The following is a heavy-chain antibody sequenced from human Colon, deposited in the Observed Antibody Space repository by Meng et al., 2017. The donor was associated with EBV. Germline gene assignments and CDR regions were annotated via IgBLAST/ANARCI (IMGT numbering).Heavy chain of an antibody. Sequence: AEVKKPGASVKLSAKASGYTFTGYDLHCVRQAPGQGLEWIGWINPNSGGTNYAQKFQCRVTMTRDTSISTAYMELSRLRSDDTAIYYCAKVRDISSDSSSYYDYWGQGTLVTVSS. D-gene: IGHD3-22*01. V-gene: IGHV1-2*02. CDR1: GYTFTGYD. J-gene: IGHJ4*02. CDR2: INPNSGGT. CDR3: AKVRDISSDSSSYYDY.